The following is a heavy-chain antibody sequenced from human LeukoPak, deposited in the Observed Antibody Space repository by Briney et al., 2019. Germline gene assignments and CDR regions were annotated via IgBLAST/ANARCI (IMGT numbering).Heavy chain of an antibody. V-gene: IGHV4-61*08. CDR3: ARHPTSYSDDY. Sequence: SETLSLTCAVSGGSISSGGYSWSWIRQPPGKGLEWIGYIYYSGTTNYNPSLKSRVTISVDTSKNQFSLKLSSVTAADTAVYYCARHPTSYSDDYWGQGTLVTVSS. J-gene: IGHJ4*02. CDR2: IYYSGTT. CDR1: GGSISSGGYS. D-gene: IGHD4-11*01.